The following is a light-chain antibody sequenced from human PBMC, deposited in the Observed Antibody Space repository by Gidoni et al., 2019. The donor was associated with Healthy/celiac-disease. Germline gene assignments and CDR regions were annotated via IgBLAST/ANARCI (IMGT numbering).Light chain of an antibody. CDR1: QGISNA. CDR2: DAS. Sequence: AIQLTQAPSSLSASVGERVTITCRASQGISNALACYQQKTGKAPKLLIYDASCVESGVPSRGSCSGSGTDFTLTISSLQPEDFATYYCQQFNSYPPLTFXQXTRLEIK. V-gene: IGKV1-13*02. CDR3: QQFNSYPPLT. J-gene: IGKJ5*01.